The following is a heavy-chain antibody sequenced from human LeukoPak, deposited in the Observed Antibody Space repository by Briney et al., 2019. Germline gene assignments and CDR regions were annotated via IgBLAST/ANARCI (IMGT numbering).Heavy chain of an antibody. CDR2: IKRDESEQ. CDR1: GFTFSNYW. V-gene: IGHV3-7*01. J-gene: IGHJ4*02. CDR3: ALNMVGGQIFDF. D-gene: IGHD3-10*01. Sequence: GGSLRLSCAASGFTFSNYWMSWVRQAPGKGLEWVADIKRDESEQHYVDSVKGRFTISRDNAKNSLYLQMNSLRAEDTAVYYCALNMVGGQIFDFWAREPWSPSPQ.